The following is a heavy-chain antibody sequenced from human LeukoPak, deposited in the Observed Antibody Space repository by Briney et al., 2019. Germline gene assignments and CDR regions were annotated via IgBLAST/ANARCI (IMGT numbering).Heavy chain of an antibody. J-gene: IGHJ1*01. V-gene: IGHV3-74*01. CDR2: INSDGSST. D-gene: IGHD2-15*01. CDR1: GFTFSSYW. CDR3: ASGYCSGGSCYLEYFQH. Sequence: GGSLRLSCAASGFTFSSYWMHWVRQAPGKGLVWVSRINSDGSSTSYADSVKGRFTISRDNAKNTLHLQMNSLRAEDTAVYYCASGYCSGGSCYLEYFQHWGQGTPVTVSS.